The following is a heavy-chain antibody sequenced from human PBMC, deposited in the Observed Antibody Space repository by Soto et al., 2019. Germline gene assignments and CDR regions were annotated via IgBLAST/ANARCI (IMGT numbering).Heavy chain of an antibody. CDR2: INAGNGNA. CDR3: ARARYYDFWSGYFGY. Sequence: ASVKVSCKASGYTFTNYAMHWVRQAPGQRLEWMGWINAGNGNAKYSQKFQGRVTITRDTSTSTAYMELSSLRSEDTAVYYCARARYYDFWSGYFGYWGQGTLVTV. J-gene: IGHJ4*02. V-gene: IGHV1-3*01. D-gene: IGHD3-3*01. CDR1: GYTFTNYA.